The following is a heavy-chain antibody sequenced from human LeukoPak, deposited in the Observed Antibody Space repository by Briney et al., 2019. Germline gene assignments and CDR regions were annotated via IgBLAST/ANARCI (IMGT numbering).Heavy chain of an antibody. CDR3: ARSGSYRYYYYYGMDV. Sequence: PSETLSLTCAVYGGSFSGYYWSWTRQPPGKGLEWIGEINHSGSTNYNPSLKSRVTISVDTSKNQFSLKLSSVTAADTAVYYCARSGSYRYYYYYGMDVWGQGTTVTVSS. CDR1: GGSFSGYY. D-gene: IGHD1-26*01. V-gene: IGHV4-34*01. CDR2: INHSGST. J-gene: IGHJ6*02.